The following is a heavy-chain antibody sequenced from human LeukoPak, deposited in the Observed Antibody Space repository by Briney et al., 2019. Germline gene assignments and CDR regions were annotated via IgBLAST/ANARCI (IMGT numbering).Heavy chain of an antibody. CDR3: ARGLPQWLGHYYYYYMDV. V-gene: IGHV4-34*01. D-gene: IGHD6-19*01. J-gene: IGHJ6*03. CDR2: INHSGST. CDR1: GGSFSGYY. Sequence: SETLSLTCAVYGGSFSGYYWSWIRQPPGKGLEWIGEINHSGSTNYNPSLKSRVTISVDTSKNQFSLKLSPVTAADTAVYYCARGLPQWLGHYYYYYMDVWGKGTTVTVSS.